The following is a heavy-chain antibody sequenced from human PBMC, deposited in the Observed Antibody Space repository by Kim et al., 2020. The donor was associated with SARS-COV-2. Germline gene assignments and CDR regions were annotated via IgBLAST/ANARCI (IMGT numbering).Heavy chain of an antibody. V-gene: IGHV3-15*01. CDR1: GFTFSNAW. Sequence: GGSLRLSCAASGFTFSNAWMSWVRQAPGKGLEWVGRIKSKTDGGTTDYAAPVKGRFTISRDDSKTTLYLQMNSLKTEDTAVYYCTTQYGDSRSDYYYGMDVWGQGTTVTVSS. D-gene: IGHD6-13*01. CDR2: IKSKTDGGTT. CDR3: TTQYGDSRSDYYYGMDV. J-gene: IGHJ6*02.